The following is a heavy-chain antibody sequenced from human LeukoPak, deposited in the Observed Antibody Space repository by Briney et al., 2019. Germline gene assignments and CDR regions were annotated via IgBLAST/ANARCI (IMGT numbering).Heavy chain of an antibody. CDR2: IIPIFGTA. J-gene: IGHJ5*02. CDR3: ARIWGGWYSSSSGAPFDP. CDR1: GGTFSSYA. V-gene: IGHV1-69*13. D-gene: IGHD6-13*01. Sequence: ASVKVSCKASGGTFSSYAISWVRQAPGQGLEWMGGIIPIFGTANYAQKFQGRVTITADESTSTAYMELSSLRSEDTAVYYCARIWGGWYSSSSGAPFDPWGQGTLVTVSS.